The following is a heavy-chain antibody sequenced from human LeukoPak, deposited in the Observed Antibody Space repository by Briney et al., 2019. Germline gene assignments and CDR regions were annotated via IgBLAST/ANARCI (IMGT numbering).Heavy chain of an antibody. V-gene: IGHV3-53*01. CDR3: ARDFGDYSYYYMDV. D-gene: IGHD3-10*01. J-gene: IGHJ6*03. Sequence: PGGSLRLSCAASGFTVSSNYMSWVRQAPGKGLEWVSVIYSGGSTYYADSVKGRFTISRDNAKNSLYLQMNSLRAEDTAVYYCARDFGDYSYYYMDVWGKGTTVTVSS. CDR1: GFTVSSNY. CDR2: IYSGGST.